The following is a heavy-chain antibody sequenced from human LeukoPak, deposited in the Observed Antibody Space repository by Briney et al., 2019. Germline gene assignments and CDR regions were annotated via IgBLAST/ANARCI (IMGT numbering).Heavy chain of an antibody. J-gene: IGHJ2*01. CDR3: ARHYIVDYGSGSFDL. D-gene: IGHD3-10*01. V-gene: IGHV4-39*01. CDR1: GVPIRSSSYH. Sequence: SETLSLTCTVSGVPIRSSSYHWGWIPQPPGKGLEGIGSIYYSESTHYHPSLKRRVTISVDTSKNQFYLKLSSVTAADTGVYYCARHYIVDYGSGSFDLWGHGTLVTVSS. CDR2: IYYSEST.